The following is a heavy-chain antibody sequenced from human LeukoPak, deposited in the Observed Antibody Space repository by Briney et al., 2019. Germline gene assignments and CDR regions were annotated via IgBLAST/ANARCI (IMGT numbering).Heavy chain of an antibody. CDR2: INQDGSGK. Sequence: PGGSLRLSCVASGFTFSNSWMGWVRQAPGKGLEWVANINQDGSGKNYVDSVKGRFSISRDNTKNSVWLQMSSLRAEDTALYYCTRDGDWGQGTLVIVSS. D-gene: IGHD3-3*01. CDR1: GFTFSNSW. J-gene: IGHJ1*01. V-gene: IGHV3-7*03. CDR3: TRDGD.